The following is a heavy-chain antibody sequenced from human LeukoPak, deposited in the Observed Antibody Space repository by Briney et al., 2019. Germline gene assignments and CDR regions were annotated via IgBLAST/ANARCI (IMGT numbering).Heavy chain of an antibody. CDR2: IRYDGSNK. CDR1: GFTFSSYG. CDR3: AQERGSYVDN. Sequence: PGGSLRLSCAASGFTFSSYGMHWVRQAPGKGLEWVAFIRYDGSNKYYADSVKGRFTISRDNSKNTLYLQMNSLRAEDKAVYYCAQERGSYVDNWGQDTLVTVSS. J-gene: IGHJ4*02. V-gene: IGHV3-30*02. D-gene: IGHD1-26*01.